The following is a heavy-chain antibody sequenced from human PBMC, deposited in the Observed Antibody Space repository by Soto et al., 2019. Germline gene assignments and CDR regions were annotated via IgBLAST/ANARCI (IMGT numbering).Heavy chain of an antibody. V-gene: IGHV1-69*12. Sequence: QVQLVQSGAEVKKPGSSVKVSCKASGGTFSSYAISWVRQAPGQGLEWMGGIIPIFGTANYAQKFQGRVTITADESTSTAYMELSSLRSEDTAVYYCARDLLLWFGENYYYYGMDVWGQGTTVTVSS. CDR2: IIPIFGTA. CDR1: GGTFSSYA. J-gene: IGHJ6*02. CDR3: ARDLLLWFGENYYYYGMDV. D-gene: IGHD3-10*01.